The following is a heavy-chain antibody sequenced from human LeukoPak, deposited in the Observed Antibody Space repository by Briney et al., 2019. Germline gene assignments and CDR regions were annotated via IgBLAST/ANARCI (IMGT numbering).Heavy chain of an antibody. Sequence: SETLFLTCAVYGGSFSGYYWSWIRQPAGMGLEWIGRIYTSGSTNYNPSLKSRVTMSVDTSKNQFSLKLSSVTAADTAVYYCARLGGSYFDYWGQGTLVTVSS. CDR3: ARLGGSYFDY. D-gene: IGHD1-26*01. CDR1: GGSFSGYY. CDR2: IYTSGST. J-gene: IGHJ4*02. V-gene: IGHV4-59*10.